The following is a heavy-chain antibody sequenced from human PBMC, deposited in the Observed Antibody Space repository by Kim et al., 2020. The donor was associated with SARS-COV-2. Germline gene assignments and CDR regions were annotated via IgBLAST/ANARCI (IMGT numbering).Heavy chain of an antibody. V-gene: IGHV1-2*02. J-gene: IGHJ5*02. CDR3: ARGGVVAASP. CDR2: GDA. Sequence: GDADYTQKFKGRVSMTRDTSISTAYMELSNLTSDDTAVYYCARGGVVAASPWGQGTLVTVSS. D-gene: IGHD2-15*01.